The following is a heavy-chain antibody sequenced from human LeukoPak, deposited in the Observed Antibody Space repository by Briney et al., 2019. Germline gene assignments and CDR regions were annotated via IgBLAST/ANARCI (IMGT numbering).Heavy chain of an antibody. J-gene: IGHJ4*02. V-gene: IGHV1-2*02. CDR3: ARDIPNCGYDGGY. Sequence: GASVKVSCKASGYTFTDYYMHWVRQAPGQGLEWMGWINPNGGATEYAQRFQGRVTMTRDTSIRTAYLDLSRLTSDDTAVYYCARDIPNCGYDGGYWGQGTLVTVSS. CDR2: INPNGGAT. D-gene: IGHD5-12*01. CDR1: GYTFTDYY.